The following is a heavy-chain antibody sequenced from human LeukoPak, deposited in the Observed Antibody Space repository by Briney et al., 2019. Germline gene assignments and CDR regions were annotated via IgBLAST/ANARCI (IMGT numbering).Heavy chain of an antibody. CDR3: ARWPSKTPSKVFDY. CDR2: INPNSGGT. Sequence: ASVTVSCKASGYTFTGYYMHWVRQAPGQGLEWMGWINPNSGGTNYAQKFQGRVTMTRDTSISTAYMELSRLRSDDTAVYYCARWPSKTPSKVFDYWGQGTLVTVSS. J-gene: IGHJ4*02. V-gene: IGHV1-2*02. CDR1: GYTFTGYY.